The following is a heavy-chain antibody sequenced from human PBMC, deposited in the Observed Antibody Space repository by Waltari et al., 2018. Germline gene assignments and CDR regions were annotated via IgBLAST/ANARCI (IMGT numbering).Heavy chain of an antibody. D-gene: IGHD3-10*01. CDR2: IYYSGST. V-gene: IGHV4-31*01. CDR3: ARGRRETMGGGFDI. J-gene: IGHJ3*02. Sequence: QVQLQESGPGLVKPSQTLSLTCTVSGGSISSGGYYWSWIRQHPGKGLEWIGYIYYSGSTSYNPSLKSLVTISVDTSKNQFSLKLSSVTAADTAVYYCARGRRETMGGGFDIWGQGTMVTVSS. CDR1: GGSISSGGYY.